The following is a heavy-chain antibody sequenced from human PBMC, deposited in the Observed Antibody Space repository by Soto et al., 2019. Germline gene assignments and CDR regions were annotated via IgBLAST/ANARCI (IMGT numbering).Heavy chain of an antibody. CDR3: AKASGRVTKRFDS. J-gene: IGHJ4*02. Sequence: QVQVVESGGGLVKPGGSLRLSCAASGFTFSDYYMTWIRQAPGKGLEWVSYISSSVSYTNYADSVKGRFTISRDNAKNSVYLQMNSLGAADTAVYYCAKASGRVTKRFDSWGKGTLVTVSS. V-gene: IGHV3-11*06. CDR2: ISSSVSYT. CDR1: GFTFSDYY. D-gene: IGHD4-17*01.